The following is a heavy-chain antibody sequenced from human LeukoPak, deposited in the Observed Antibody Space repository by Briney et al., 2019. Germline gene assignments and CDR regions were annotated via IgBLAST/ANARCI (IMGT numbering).Heavy chain of an antibody. Sequence: PGGSLRLSCAASAFTFSNYAMSWVRQAPGKGLEWVSAISGSGGSTYYADSVKGRFTISRDNSKNTLYLQMNSLRVEDTAVYYCAKGGYCSSTSCYTVEVYGDIWGQGTMVTVSS. CDR2: ISGSGGST. D-gene: IGHD2-2*02. CDR1: AFTFSNYA. J-gene: IGHJ3*02. CDR3: AKGGYCSSTSCYTVEVYGDI. V-gene: IGHV3-23*01.